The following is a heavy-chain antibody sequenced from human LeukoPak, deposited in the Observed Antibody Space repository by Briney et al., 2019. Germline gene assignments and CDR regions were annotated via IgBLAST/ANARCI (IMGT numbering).Heavy chain of an antibody. J-gene: IGHJ6*02. CDR1: GYTFTSFY. Sequence: GASVKVSCKASGYTFTSFYMHWVRQAPGQGLEWMGSINPRGGSTIYAQRFQDRVTMTRDTSTSTVHMELSSLRSDDTAVYYCVPRGAGDSSFGMDVWGQGTTVTVSS. CDR3: VPRGAGDSSFGMDV. D-gene: IGHD6-6*01. CDR2: INPRGGST. V-gene: IGHV1-46*01.